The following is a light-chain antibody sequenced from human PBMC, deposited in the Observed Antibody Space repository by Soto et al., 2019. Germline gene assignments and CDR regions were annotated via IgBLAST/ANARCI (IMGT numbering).Light chain of an antibody. V-gene: IGKV1-39*01. CDR3: EQSYATPYT. CDR2: AAS. CDR1: QNIGKY. J-gene: IGKJ2*01. Sequence: DIQMTQSPSSQSAVVGDRVTITCRASQNIGKYLNWYQQKPGKAPNLLIYAASSLQSGVPPRFSGSGSGTYFTLTISSLQPEDFATYYCEQSYATPYTFGQGTKLEIK.